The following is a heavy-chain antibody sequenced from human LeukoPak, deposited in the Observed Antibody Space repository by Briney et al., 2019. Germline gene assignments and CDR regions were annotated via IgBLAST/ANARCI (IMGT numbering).Heavy chain of an antibody. CDR3: ARQGWYSNTNMDV. V-gene: IGHV5-51*01. Sequence: GESLKISCKGSGYSFTSYWIGWVRQMPGKGLEWMVIIYPGDSDTRYSPSFQGQVTISADKSISTAYLQWSSLEASDTAMYYCARQGWYSNTNMDVWGKGTTVTVSS. D-gene: IGHD4-11*01. CDR1: GYSFTSYW. J-gene: IGHJ6*03. CDR2: IYPGDSDT.